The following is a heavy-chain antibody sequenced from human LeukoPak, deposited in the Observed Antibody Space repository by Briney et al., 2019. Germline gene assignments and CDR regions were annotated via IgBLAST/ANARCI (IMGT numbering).Heavy chain of an antibody. J-gene: IGHJ5*02. CDR2: ISGSGSST. CDR1: GFTFSSYG. D-gene: IGHD6-19*01. V-gene: IGHV3-23*01. CDR3: AKDTVAVAALFDP. Sequence: GGSLRLSCAASGFTFSSYGMHWVRQAPGKGLEGLSSISGSGSSTYYADSVKGRFTISRDNSKNTLYLQMNSLRAEDTAVYYCAKDTVAVAALFDPWGQGTLVTVSS.